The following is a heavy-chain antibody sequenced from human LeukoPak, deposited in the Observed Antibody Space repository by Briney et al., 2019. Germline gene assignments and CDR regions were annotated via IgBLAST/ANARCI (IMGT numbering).Heavy chain of an antibody. CDR2: MNPNSGNT. Sequence: GASVKVSCKASGYTFASYDINWVRQATGQGLEWMGWMNPNSGNTGYAQKSQGRVTITRNTSISTAYMELSSLRSEDTAVYYCARELERDAFDIWGQGTMVTVSS. D-gene: IGHD1-1*01. J-gene: IGHJ3*02. CDR1: GYTFASYD. V-gene: IGHV1-8*03. CDR3: ARELERDAFDI.